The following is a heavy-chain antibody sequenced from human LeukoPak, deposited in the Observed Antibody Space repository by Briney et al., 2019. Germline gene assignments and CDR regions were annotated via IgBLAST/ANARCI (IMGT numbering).Heavy chain of an antibody. D-gene: IGHD2-2*02. CDR2: INHSGST. V-gene: IGHV4-34*01. Sequence: SETLSLTCAVYGGSFSDYYWSWIRQPPGKGLEWIGEINHSGSTNYNPSLKSRVTISVDTSKNQFSLKLSSVTAADTAVYYCARDTSDYWGQGTLVTVSS. CDR3: ARDTSDY. CDR1: GGSFSDYY. J-gene: IGHJ4*02.